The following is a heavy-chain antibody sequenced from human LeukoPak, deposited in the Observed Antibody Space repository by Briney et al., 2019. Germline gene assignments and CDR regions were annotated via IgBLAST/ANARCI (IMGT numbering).Heavy chain of an antibody. CDR3: ARHFSPPGALYWYFDL. J-gene: IGHJ2*01. CDR1: GSSVSSGTYY. D-gene: IGHD7-27*01. CDR2: IYHSGRT. Sequence: SETLSLTCTVSGSSVSSGTYYWGWIRQPPEKGLEWIGNIYHSGRTYYNPSLKSRVTISVDTSKNQFSLNLSSLTAADTAVYYCARHFSPPGALYWYFDLWGRGTLVTVSS. V-gene: IGHV4-39*01.